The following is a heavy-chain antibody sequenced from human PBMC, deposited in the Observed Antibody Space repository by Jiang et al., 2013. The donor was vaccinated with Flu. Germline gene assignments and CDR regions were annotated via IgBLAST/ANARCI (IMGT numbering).Heavy chain of an antibody. V-gene: IGHV6-1*01. Sequence: KPSQTLSLTCAISGDSVSSNSAAWNWIRQSPSRGLEWLGRTYYRSKWYNDYAVSVKSRITINPDTSKNQFSLQLNSVTPEDTAVYYCARDSDPSSGYLPLYYYYGMDVWGQGTTVTVSS. D-gene: IGHD5-12*01. J-gene: IGHJ6*02. CDR2: TYYRSKWYN. CDR1: GDSVSSNSAA. CDR3: ARDSDPSSGYLPLYYYYGMDV.